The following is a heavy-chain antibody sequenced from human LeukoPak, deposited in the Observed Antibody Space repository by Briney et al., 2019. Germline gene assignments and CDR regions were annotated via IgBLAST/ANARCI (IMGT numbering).Heavy chain of an antibody. V-gene: IGHV1-46*01. Sequence: ASVKVSCKASGYTLTSHYMHWVRQAPGQGLEWMGVINPSGGGANYGQTFQGRVTMTRDTSTSTVYMELSSLRSEDSAVYYCAREDMFYDYVSGTYPYFDFWGQGTLVIVSS. J-gene: IGHJ4*02. CDR2: INPSGGGA. CDR3: AREDMFYDYVSGTYPYFDF. CDR1: GYTLTSHY. D-gene: IGHD3-16*02.